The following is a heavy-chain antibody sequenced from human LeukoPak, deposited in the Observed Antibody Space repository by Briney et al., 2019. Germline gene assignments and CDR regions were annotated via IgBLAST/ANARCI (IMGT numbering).Heavy chain of an antibody. CDR1: GFTFSSYT. CDR3: AKTNSVRYYFDD. D-gene: IGHD4-23*01. V-gene: IGHV3-30*18. Sequence: GGSLRLSCAASGFTFSSYTMHWVRQAPGKGLEWVAVISYDGGNEYYTDSVKGRFTVSRDNSKNTLYLQMSSLRAEDTAVFYCAKTNSVRYYFDDWGQGTLVTVSS. CDR2: ISYDGGNE. J-gene: IGHJ4*02.